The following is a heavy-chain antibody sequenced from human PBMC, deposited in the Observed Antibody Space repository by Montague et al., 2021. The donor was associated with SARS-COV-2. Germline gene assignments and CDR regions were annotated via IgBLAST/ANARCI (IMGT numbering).Heavy chain of an antibody. CDR2: IYYSGST. V-gene: IGHV4-31*03. D-gene: IGHD3-3*01. CDR1: GGSTSSGGYY. CDR3: ARDSGITIFGVVIMQAFDI. J-gene: IGHJ3*02. Sequence: TLSLTCTVSGGSTSSGGYYWSWIRQHPGKGLEWIGYIYYSGSTYHNPSLKSRVTISVDTSKNQFSLKLSSVTAADTAVYYCARDSGITIFGVVIMQAFDIWGQGTMVTVSS.